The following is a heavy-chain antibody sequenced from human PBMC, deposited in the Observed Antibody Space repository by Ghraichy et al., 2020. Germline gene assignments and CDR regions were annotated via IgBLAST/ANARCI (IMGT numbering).Heavy chain of an antibody. Sequence: GGSLRLSCSVSGFTFSAYAMYWVRQAPGKGLEYVSSISSNGVPTYYTDSVKGRFTISRDNSKNMLYLQMSSLRVDDTAMYYCVKGRCVDYWGQGTLVTVSS. J-gene: IGHJ4*02. CDR1: GFTFSAYA. V-gene: IGHV3-64D*09. CDR2: ISSNGVPT. CDR3: VKGRCVDY. D-gene: IGHD2-15*01.